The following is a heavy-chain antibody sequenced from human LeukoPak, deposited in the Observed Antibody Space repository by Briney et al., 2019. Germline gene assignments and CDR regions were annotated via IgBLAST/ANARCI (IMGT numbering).Heavy chain of an antibody. CDR2: INHSGST. Sequence: SKTLSLTCAVYGGSFSGYYWSWIRQPPGKGLEWIGEINHSGSTNYNPSLKSRVTISVDTSKNQFSLKLSSVTAADTAVYYCARWVYWYFDLWGRGTLVTVSS. CDR1: GGSFSGYY. CDR3: ARWVYWYFDL. V-gene: IGHV4-34*01. J-gene: IGHJ2*01.